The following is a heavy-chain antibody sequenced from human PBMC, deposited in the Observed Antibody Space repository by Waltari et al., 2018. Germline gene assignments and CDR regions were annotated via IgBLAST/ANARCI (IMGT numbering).Heavy chain of an antibody. V-gene: IGHV4-59*08. CDR1: GGSISSYY. CDR3: VRNQWKVSLFDF. Sequence: QVQLQESGPGLVKPSETLSLTCPVSGGSISSYYWSWIRQPPGKGLEWLGYIYYSGSTNYNPTLKSRVTISMDTSKNQFSLTLISVTAADTAVYYCVRNQWKVSLFDFWGQGAKVSVSS. D-gene: IGHD1-1*01. CDR2: IYYSGST. J-gene: IGHJ4*02.